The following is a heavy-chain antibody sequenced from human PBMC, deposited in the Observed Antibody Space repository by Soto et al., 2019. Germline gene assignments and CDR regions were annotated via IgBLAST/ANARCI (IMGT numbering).Heavy chain of an antibody. CDR2: IFPLTDIP. V-gene: IGHV1-69*04. Sequence: KLSRKTSGYTYRKYLINWLLQTPKQGLEWMGSIFPLTDIPDYAQNFQARLTISADKSTSTAYMELSSLTSDDTAMYFCARGPLVVLNYFESWGQGTLVTSPQ. CDR3: ARGPLVVLNYFES. J-gene: IGHJ4*02. CDR1: GYTYRKYL.